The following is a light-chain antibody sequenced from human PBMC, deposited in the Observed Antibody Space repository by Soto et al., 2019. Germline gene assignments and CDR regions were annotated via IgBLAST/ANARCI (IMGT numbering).Light chain of an antibody. CDR3: QQSYSSGDP. V-gene: IGKV1-39*01. Sequence: DIQMTQSPSSLSASVGDRVTITCRARQSISNYLNWYQLKPGKVPKLLIYAASTLQTGVPSRFSGSGSGTDFTLPISSLPPEDSASYYCQQSYSSGDPFGGGTKVEIK. J-gene: IGKJ4*01. CDR1: QSISNY. CDR2: AAS.